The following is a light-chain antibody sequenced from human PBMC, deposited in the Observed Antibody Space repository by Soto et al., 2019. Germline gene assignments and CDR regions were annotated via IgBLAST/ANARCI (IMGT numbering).Light chain of an antibody. V-gene: IGKV1-39*01. Sequence: DIQMTQSPSSLSASVGDRVPITCRASQSISSFLTWYQQKPGEAPKLLISIASILQSGVPSRFSGSGSGTDFVLTISSLQPEDSATYYCQQLDSMPITFGQGTRLEIK. CDR3: QQLDSMPIT. J-gene: IGKJ5*01. CDR1: QSISSF. CDR2: IAS.